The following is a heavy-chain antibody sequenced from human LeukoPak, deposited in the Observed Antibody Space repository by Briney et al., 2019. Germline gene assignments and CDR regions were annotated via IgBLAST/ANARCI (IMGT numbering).Heavy chain of an antibody. D-gene: IGHD4-17*01. V-gene: IGHV4-59*11. Sequence: SEALSLTCTVSGVSISSHYWSWIRQPPGKGLEGIGYIYYSGSTNYNPSLKSRVTISVDTSKNQFSLKLSSVTAADTAVYYCARVTAYGDYFRWFDYWGQGTLVTVSS. CDR1: GVSISSHY. J-gene: IGHJ4*02. CDR3: ARVTAYGDYFRWFDY. CDR2: IYYSGST.